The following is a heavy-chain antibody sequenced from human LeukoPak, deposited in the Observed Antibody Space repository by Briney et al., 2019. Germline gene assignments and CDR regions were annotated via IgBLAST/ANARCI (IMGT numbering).Heavy chain of an antibody. J-gene: IGHJ4*02. Sequence: GASVKVSCKASGYTFTSYGISWVRQAPGQGLEWMGWISAYNGNTDYAQKFQGRVTMTRDTSISTAYMELSRLRSDDTAVYYCARGSIAVAGPIDYWGQGTLVTVSS. CDR1: GYTFTSYG. D-gene: IGHD6-19*01. V-gene: IGHV1-18*01. CDR3: ARGSIAVAGPIDY. CDR2: ISAYNGNT.